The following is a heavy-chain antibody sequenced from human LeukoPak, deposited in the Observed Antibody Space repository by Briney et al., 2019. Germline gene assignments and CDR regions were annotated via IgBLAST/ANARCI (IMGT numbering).Heavy chain of an antibody. CDR2: LSSSRSYI. V-gene: IGHV3-21*04. D-gene: IGHD3-16*02. CDR1: GFSFSDYS. CDR3: AKGTTFGGVIVTNYFDY. Sequence: GGSLRLSCAASGFSFSDYSMIWVRQARGKGLEWVSSLSSSRSYIYYADSVKGRFTISRDNAKNSLYLDMNSLRAEDTAVYYCAKGTTFGGVIVTNYFDYWGQGTLVTVSS. J-gene: IGHJ4*02.